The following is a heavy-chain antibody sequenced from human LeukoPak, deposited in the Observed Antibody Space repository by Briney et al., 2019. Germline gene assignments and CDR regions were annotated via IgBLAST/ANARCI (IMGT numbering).Heavy chain of an antibody. CDR3: AREITAMDY. CDR1: GFTFSNYV. V-gene: IGHV3-23*01. D-gene: IGHD5-18*01. J-gene: IGHJ4*02. Sequence: GGSLRLSCAASGFTFSNYVMTWVRQTPGKGLEWVSGITGSGNIIYYADSVKGRFTISRDNSKNTFYLQMNSLRAEDTAVYYCAREITAMDYWGQGTLVTVSS. CDR2: ITGSGNII.